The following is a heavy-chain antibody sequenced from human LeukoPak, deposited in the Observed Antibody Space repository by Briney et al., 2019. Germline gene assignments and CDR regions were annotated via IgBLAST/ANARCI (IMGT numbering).Heavy chain of an antibody. Sequence: PGRSLRLSCTASGFTFGDYLMSGFRQAPGKGLEWIGFISGGTTEYAASVKGRFTISRDDSTSIAYPQMNSLTTEDTAVYYCSRGSGWLSVYWGQGTLVTVSS. CDR2: ISGGTT. D-gene: IGHD6-19*01. J-gene: IGHJ4*02. V-gene: IGHV3-49*03. CDR3: SRGSGWLSVY. CDR1: GFTFGDYL.